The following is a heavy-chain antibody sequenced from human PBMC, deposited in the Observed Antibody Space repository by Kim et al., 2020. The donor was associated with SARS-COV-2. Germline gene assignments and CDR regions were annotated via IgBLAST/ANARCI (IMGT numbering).Heavy chain of an antibody. J-gene: IGHJ2*01. CDR3: ARETVYVWGSYRYDWYFDL. CDR2: IWYDGSNK. Sequence: GGSLRLSCAASGFTFSSYGMHWVRQAPGKGLEWVAVIWYDGSNKYYADSVKGRFTISRDNSKNTLYLQMNSLRAEDTAVYYCARETVYVWGSYRYDWYFDLWGRGTLVPVSS. CDR1: GFTFSSYG. V-gene: IGHV3-33*01. D-gene: IGHD3-16*02.